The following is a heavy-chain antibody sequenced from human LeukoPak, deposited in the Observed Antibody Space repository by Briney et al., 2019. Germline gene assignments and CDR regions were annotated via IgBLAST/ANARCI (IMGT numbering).Heavy chain of an antibody. CDR2: ISYDGSNK. CDR1: GFTFSSYG. D-gene: IGHD6-6*01. J-gene: IGHJ4*02. Sequence: PGRSLRLSCAASGFTFSSYGMHCVRQAPGKGLEWVAVISYDGSNKYYADSVKGRFTISRDNSKNTLYLQMNSLRAEDTAVYYCAKGRADSSSSASFDYWGQGTLVTVSS. CDR3: AKGRADSSSSASFDY. V-gene: IGHV3-30*18.